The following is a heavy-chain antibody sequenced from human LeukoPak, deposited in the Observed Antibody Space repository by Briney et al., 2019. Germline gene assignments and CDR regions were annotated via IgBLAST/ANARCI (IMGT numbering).Heavy chain of an antibody. CDR2: ISANNNNT. V-gene: IGHV1-18*01. CDR1: GYSFTTYG. Sequence: ASVKVSCKASGYSFTTYGIGWVRQAPGQGLEWMGWISANNNNTDNVQKLQGRVTMTTDTSTSTAYMELRSLRSDDTAMYYCARMEMATAIFDYWGQGTLVTVSS. CDR3: ARMEMATAIFDY. J-gene: IGHJ4*02. D-gene: IGHD5-24*01.